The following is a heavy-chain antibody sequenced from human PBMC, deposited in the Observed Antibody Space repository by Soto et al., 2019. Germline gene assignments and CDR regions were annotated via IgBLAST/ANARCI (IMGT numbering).Heavy chain of an antibody. CDR1: GYTFTSYD. D-gene: IGHD5-12*01. Sequence: GAPVKVSCKASGYTFTSYDINWVRQATGQGLEWMGWMNPNSGNTGYAQKFQGRVTMTRNTSISTAYMELSSLRSEDTAVYYCARDQWLRKSVQCNYYYYGMDVWGQGTTVTVSS. CDR2: MNPNSGNT. V-gene: IGHV1-8*01. J-gene: IGHJ6*02. CDR3: ARDQWLRKSVQCNYYYYGMDV.